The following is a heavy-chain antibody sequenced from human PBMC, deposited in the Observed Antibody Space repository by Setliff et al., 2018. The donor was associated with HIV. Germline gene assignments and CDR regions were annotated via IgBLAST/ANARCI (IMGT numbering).Heavy chain of an antibody. J-gene: IGHJ6*03. D-gene: IGHD6-6*01. Sequence: ASVKVSCKASGYTFTSYAMHWVRQAPGQGLEWMGWINAGNGNTEYSQKFQGRVTITRDTSASTAYMELSSLRSEDTAVYYCARAGYSSSSRMYSYYYYYYMDVWGKGTTVTVSS. CDR2: INAGNGNT. CDR3: ARAGYSSSSRMYSYYYYYYMDV. CDR1: GYTFTSYA. V-gene: IGHV1-3*01.